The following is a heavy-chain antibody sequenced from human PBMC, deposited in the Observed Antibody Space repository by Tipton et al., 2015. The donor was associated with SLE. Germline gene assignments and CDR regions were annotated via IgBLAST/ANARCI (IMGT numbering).Heavy chain of an antibody. J-gene: IGHJ3*02. V-gene: IGHV1-18*01. CDR2: ISAYNGHT. Sequence: QLVQSGPEVKKPGASVKVSCKTSGYTFTNYGISWVRQAPGQGLEWMGWISAYNGHTNYAQNLQGRVTMTTDTSTSTAYMELRSLRSDDTAVYYRARAGGTYYRVYAFDIWGQGTMVTVSS. CDR3: ARAGGTYYRVYAFDI. D-gene: IGHD1-26*01. CDR1: GYTFTNYG.